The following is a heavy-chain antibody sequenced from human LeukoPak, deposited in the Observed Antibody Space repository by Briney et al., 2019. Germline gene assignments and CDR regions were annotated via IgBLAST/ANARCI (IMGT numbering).Heavy chain of an antibody. CDR3: TKTETTHGDPFVSDY. J-gene: IGHJ4*02. D-gene: IGHD2-21*02. V-gene: IGHV3-49*04. CDR1: GFNFGDYG. CDR2: IRSKGFGGTA. Sequence: GGSLRLSCIASGFNFGDYGVAWVRQAPGKGLDWVGFIRSKGFGGTAEYAASVKGRFTISRDDSKSIAYLQMTSLKTDDTAVYYCTKTETTHGDPFVSDYWGQGTLVSVSS.